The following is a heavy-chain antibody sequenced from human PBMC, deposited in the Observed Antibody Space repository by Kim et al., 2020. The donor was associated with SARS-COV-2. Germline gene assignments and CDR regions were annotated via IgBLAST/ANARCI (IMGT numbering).Heavy chain of an antibody. CDR3: ARSYDFSIAARPDYYYYGMDV. V-gene: IGHV7-4-1*02. CDR2: INTNTGNP. D-gene: IGHD6-6*01. CDR1: GYTFTSYA. Sequence: ASVKVSCKASGYTFTSYAMNWVRQAPGQGLEWMGWINTNTGNPTYAQGFTGRFVFSLDTSVSTAYLQISSLKAEDTAVYYCARSYDFSIAARPDYYYYGMDVWGQGTTVTVSS. J-gene: IGHJ6*02.